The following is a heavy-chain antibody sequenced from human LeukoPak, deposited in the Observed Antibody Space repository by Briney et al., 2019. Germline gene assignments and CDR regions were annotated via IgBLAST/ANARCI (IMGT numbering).Heavy chain of an antibody. J-gene: IGHJ4*02. CDR1: GGSISRYY. Sequence: SETLSLTCTVSGGSISRYYWSWIRQPAGKGLEWIGRIYTSGSTNYNPSLKSRVTISVDTSKNQFSLKLSSVTAADTAVYYCARGYCSSTSCYNFDYWGQGTLVTVSS. V-gene: IGHV4-4*07. D-gene: IGHD2-2*02. CDR2: IYTSGST. CDR3: ARGYCSSTSCYNFDY.